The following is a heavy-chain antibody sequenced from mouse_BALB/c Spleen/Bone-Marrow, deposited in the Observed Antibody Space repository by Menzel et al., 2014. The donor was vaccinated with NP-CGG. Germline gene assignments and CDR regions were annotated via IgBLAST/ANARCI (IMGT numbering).Heavy chain of an antibody. J-gene: IGHJ3*01. CDR3: AREGYDYDWFAD. CDR2: ISGGGSYI. D-gene: IGHD2-4*01. Sequence: EVQLVESGGDLVKPGGSLKLSCAASGFTFSSYGMSWVRQTPEKRLEWVATISGGGSYIYYADKVKGRFIISRDNAKNNLYLQVRSLRSEDTAPYYCAREGYDYDWFADWGQGTLVTVSA. CDR1: GFTFSSYG. V-gene: IGHV5-9-2*01.